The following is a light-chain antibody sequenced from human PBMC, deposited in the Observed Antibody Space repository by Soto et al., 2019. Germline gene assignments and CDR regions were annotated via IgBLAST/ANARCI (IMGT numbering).Light chain of an antibody. J-gene: IGLJ1*01. CDR1: SSDVGGYNY. CDR3: SYYAGTHVV. Sequence: QSVLTQPPSASGSPGQSVAISCTGTSSDVGGYNYVSWYQQYPGKAPKLMIYDVTKRPSGVPDRFSGSKSGNTASLTVSGLQAEDEADYDCSYYAGTHVVLGTGTKLTVL. CDR2: DVT. V-gene: IGLV2-8*01.